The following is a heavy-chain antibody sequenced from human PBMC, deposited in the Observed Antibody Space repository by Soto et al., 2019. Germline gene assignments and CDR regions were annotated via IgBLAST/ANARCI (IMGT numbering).Heavy chain of an antibody. CDR1: GFTFDDYA. D-gene: IGHD2-15*01. CDR3: AKAFERYCSGGSCYFDY. J-gene: IGHJ4*02. Sequence: EVQLVESGGGLVQPGRSLRLSCAASGFTFDDYAMHWVRQAPGQGLEWVSGISWNSGSIGYADSVKGRFAISRDNAKNSLYLQMNSLRAEDTASYYCAKAFERYCSGGSCYFDYWGQGTLVTVSS. V-gene: IGHV3-9*01. CDR2: ISWNSGSI.